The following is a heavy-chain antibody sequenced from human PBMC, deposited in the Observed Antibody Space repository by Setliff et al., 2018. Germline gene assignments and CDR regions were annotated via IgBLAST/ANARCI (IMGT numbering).Heavy chain of an antibody. V-gene: IGHV3-23*01. J-gene: IGHJ4*02. Sequence: GGSLRLSCVASGYNFGTYSMTWVRQVPGKGLQWVAGIYHNGGGIFYADSVKGRFTISRDNSRNTLYLQMNSLRVEDTALYYCVKDRVPDGVWDFDFWGQGTLVTVSS. CDR2: IYHNGGGI. D-gene: IGHD4-17*01. CDR1: GYNFGTYS. CDR3: VKDRVPDGVWDFDF.